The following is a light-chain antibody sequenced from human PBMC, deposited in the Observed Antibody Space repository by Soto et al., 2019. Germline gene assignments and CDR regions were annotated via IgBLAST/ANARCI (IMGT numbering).Light chain of an antibody. CDR2: LNSDGSH. J-gene: IGLJ3*02. CDR3: QTWGTGIQV. CDR1: SGHSSYA. V-gene: IGLV4-69*01. Sequence: QPVLTQSPSASASLGASVKLTCTLSSGHSSYAIAWHQQQPEKGPRYLMKLNSDGSHSKGDEIPDRFSGSSSGAERYLTSSSLQSEDEADYYCQTWGTGIQVFGGGTKVTVL.